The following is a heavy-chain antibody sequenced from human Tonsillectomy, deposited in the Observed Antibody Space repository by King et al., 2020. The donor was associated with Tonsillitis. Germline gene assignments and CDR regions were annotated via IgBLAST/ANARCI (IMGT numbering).Heavy chain of an antibody. V-gene: IGHV3-30-3*01. D-gene: IGHD2/OR15-2a*01. CDR2: ISHDGITR. CDR1: GFTFNAYS. Sequence: VQLVESGGGVVQTGGSLRLSCAASGFTFNAYSIHWVRQAPGRGLEGVAVISHDGITRFYADPVKGRFTISRDNSKNTLYLQMNGLRSEDTAMYYCAGEKGPLHSWVYAYWGQGTLVTVSS. J-gene: IGHJ4*02. CDR3: AGEKGPLHSWVYAY.